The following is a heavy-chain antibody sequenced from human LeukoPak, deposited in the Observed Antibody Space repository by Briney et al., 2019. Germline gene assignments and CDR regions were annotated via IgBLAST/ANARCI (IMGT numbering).Heavy chain of an antibody. J-gene: IGHJ4*02. V-gene: IGHV4-34*01. Sequence: SETLSLTCAVYGGSFSGYYWGWIRQPPGKGLEWIGTIYHSGSTHYNTSLKSRVTLSVDTSKNQFSLKLRSVTAADTAVYYCASLPSNTVTHDYWGQGTLVTVSS. CDR3: ASLPSNTVTHDY. CDR2: IYHSGST. CDR1: GGSFSGYY. D-gene: IGHD4-11*01.